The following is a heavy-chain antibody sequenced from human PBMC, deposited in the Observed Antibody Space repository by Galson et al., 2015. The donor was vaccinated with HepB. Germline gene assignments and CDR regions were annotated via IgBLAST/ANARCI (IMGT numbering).Heavy chain of an antibody. D-gene: IGHD3-10*01. CDR3: ARDLRFSWYFDL. V-gene: IGHV3-33*01. CDR1: GFTFSSYG. J-gene: IGHJ2*01. Sequence: SLRLSCAAYGFTFSSYGMHWVRQAPGKGLEWVAVIWYDGSDKYYADSVKGRFTISRDNSKNTLYLQMNSLRAEYTAVYYCARDLRFSWYFDLWGRGTLVTVSS. CDR2: IWYDGSDK.